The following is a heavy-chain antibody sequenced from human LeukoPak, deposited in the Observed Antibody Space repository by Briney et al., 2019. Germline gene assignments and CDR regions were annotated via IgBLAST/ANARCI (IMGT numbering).Heavy chain of an antibody. CDR1: GYTFTAYY. V-gene: IGHV1-2*02. CDR3: VPSAASAAVYYFDY. CDR2: INPDSGGT. Sequence: ASVTVSCKTSGYTFTAYYMHWVRQAPGQGLEWMGWINPDSGGTNYAEKFQGRVTMTRDTSVSTACLELSRLRSDDTAVYYCVPSAASAAVYYFDYWGQGTLVSVSS. D-gene: IGHD6-13*01. J-gene: IGHJ4*02.